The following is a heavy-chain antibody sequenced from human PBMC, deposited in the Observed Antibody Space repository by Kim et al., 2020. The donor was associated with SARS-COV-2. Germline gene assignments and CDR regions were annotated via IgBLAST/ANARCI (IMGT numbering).Heavy chain of an antibody. Sequence: SETLSLTCTVSGGSISSSSYYWGWIRQPPGKGLEWIGSIYYSGSTYYNPSLKSRVTISVDTSKNQFSLKLSSVTAADTAVYYCARCDIVLMVPYFDYWGQGTLVTVSS. J-gene: IGHJ4*02. CDR2: IYYSGST. CDR3: ARCDIVLMVPYFDY. V-gene: IGHV4-39*01. CDR1: GGSISSSSYY. D-gene: IGHD2-8*01.